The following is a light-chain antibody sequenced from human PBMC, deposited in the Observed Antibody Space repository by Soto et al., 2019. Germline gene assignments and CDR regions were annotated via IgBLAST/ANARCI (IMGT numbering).Light chain of an antibody. CDR1: HNIYSW. V-gene: IGKV1-5*01. CDR3: QQYNYYWT. CDR2: GAS. Sequence: DIQISHSPSTLSASLGDRVTITCRASHNIYSWLAWYQQQPGKAPRLLIHGASTLESGVTARFSGSGYGTEFTLSISSLQPDDFATYYCQQYNYYWTFGQGTKVDIK. J-gene: IGKJ1*01.